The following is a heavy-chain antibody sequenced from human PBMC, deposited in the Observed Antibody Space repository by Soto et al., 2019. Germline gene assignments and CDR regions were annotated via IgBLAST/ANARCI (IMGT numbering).Heavy chain of an antibody. Sequence: SETLSLTCAVYGGSFSGYYWSWIRQPPGKGLEWIGEINHSGSTNYNPSLKSRVTISVDTSKNQFSLKLSSVTAADTAVYYCARYDYYGDYDYEDAFDIWGQGIMVTVSS. CDR1: GGSFSGYY. D-gene: IGHD4-17*01. J-gene: IGHJ3*02. CDR2: INHSGST. V-gene: IGHV4-34*01. CDR3: ARYDYYGDYDYEDAFDI.